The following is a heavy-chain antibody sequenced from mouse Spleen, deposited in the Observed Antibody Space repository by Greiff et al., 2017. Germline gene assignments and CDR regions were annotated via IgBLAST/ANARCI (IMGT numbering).Heavy chain of an antibody. V-gene: IGHV1-69*01. CDR3: ARMDYGSSYGFAY. J-gene: IGHJ3*01. CDR1: GYTFTSYW. Sequence: VQLQQPGAELVMPGASVKLSCKASGYTFTSYWMHWVKQRPGQGLEWIGEIDPSDSYTNYNQKFKGKATLTVDKSSSTAYMLLSSLTSEDSAVYYCARMDYGSSYGFAYWGQGTLVTVSA. CDR2: IDPSDSYT. D-gene: IGHD1-1*01.